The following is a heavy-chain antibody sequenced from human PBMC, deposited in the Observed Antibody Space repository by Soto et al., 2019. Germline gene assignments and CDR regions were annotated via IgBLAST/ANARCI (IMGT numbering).Heavy chain of an antibody. D-gene: IGHD1-26*01. CDR1: GFTFRDYA. Sequence: GGSLRLSCAASGFTFRDYAMSWVRQAPGKGLEWVSTISDSAVTTYYADSVKGRFTISRDNSKNRLYLQMNSLRVEDTAVYYCAKVPFVGWEVRESDYWGQGTLVTVSS. J-gene: IGHJ4*02. CDR2: ISDSAVTT. CDR3: AKVPFVGWEVRESDY. V-gene: IGHV3-23*01.